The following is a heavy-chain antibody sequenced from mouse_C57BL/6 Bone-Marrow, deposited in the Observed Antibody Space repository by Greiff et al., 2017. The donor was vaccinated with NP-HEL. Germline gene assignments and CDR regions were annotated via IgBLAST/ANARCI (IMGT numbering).Heavy chain of an antibody. J-gene: IGHJ1*03. Sequence: VQLQQSGPELVKPGASVKIPCKASGYTFTDYNMAWVKQSHGKSLEWIGDITPNNGGTISNQKFKGQATLTVDKSSSTAYMELRSLTSEDTAVYYCARLEYDEYFDVWGTGTTVTVSS. CDR3: ARLEYDEYFDV. D-gene: IGHD2-14*01. CDR1: GYTFTDYN. CDR2: ITPNNGGT. V-gene: IGHV1-18*01.